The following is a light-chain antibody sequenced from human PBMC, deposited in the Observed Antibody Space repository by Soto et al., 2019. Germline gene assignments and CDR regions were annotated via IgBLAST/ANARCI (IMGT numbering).Light chain of an antibody. CDR3: QQYNNWPSGGT. V-gene: IGKV1D-13*01. CDR2: KAS. CDR1: QGITNY. J-gene: IGKJ1*01. Sequence: IQMTQSPSSLSASVGDRVTITCRASQGITNYLAWYQQKPGKAPKLLIYKASSLESGVPSRFSGSGSGTEFTLTISSLQSEDFAVYYCQQYNNWPSGGTFGQGTKVDNK.